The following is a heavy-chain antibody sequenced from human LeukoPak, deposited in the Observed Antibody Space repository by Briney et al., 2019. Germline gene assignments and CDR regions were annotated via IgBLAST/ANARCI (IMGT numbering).Heavy chain of an antibody. J-gene: IGHJ3*02. CDR1: GFTFSTYA. V-gene: IGHV3-30-3*01. CDR2: VSFDGTSK. CDR3: ARKYYDFWSGYYNAFDI. D-gene: IGHD3-3*01. Sequence: PGGSLRLSCAASGFTFSTYAMHWVRQTPGKGLEWVAVVSFDGTSKYYADSVKGRFTISRDNSKNTLYLQMNSLRAEDTAVYYCARKYYDFWSGYYNAFDIWGQGTMVTVSS.